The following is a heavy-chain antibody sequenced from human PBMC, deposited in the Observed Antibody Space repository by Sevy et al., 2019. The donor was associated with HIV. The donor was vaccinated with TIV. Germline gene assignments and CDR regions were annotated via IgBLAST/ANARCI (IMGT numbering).Heavy chain of an antibody. CDR3: AKEWTLLSDWYGEFDY. Sequence: GGSLRLSCAASGFTFTNYGMHWVRRAPGKGLEWVSGLSNSGANTDYADSGRGRFTVSRDNSKNTVYLQLNSLRAEDTAIYYCAKEWTLLSDWYGEFDYWGQGTLVTVSS. J-gene: IGHJ4*02. CDR1: GFTFTNYG. CDR2: LSNSGANT. V-gene: IGHV3-23*01. D-gene: IGHD6-19*01.